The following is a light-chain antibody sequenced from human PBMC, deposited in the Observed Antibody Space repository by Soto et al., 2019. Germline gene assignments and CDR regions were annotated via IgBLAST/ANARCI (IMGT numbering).Light chain of an antibody. V-gene: IGKV3-20*01. CDR2: GAS. Sequence: EIVMTQSPATLSVSPGERATLSCRASESTNNYLAWYQQKPGQGPRLLIYGASSRATGTPDRFSGSGSGTDFTLTINRLEPEDFALYYCQQYGSSPPTFGQGTKVDIK. CDR3: QQYGSSPPT. J-gene: IGKJ1*01. CDR1: ESTNNY.